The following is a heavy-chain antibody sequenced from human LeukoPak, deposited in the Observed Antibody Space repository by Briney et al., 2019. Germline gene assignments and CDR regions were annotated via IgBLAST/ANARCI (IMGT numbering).Heavy chain of an antibody. CDR3: ARDTGPSGTAFDS. V-gene: IGHV4-39*07. CDR1: GGSIISTSSD. J-gene: IGHJ4*02. Sequence: SETLSLTCTVSGGSIISTSSDWVWIRQHPGKGLEWIGTIYYSGTTYYNPSLKSRVTISVDTSKNHFSLNLSSLTAADTAVYYCARDTGPSGTAFDSWGPGTLVTVSS. CDR2: IYYSGTT. D-gene: IGHD2-2*01.